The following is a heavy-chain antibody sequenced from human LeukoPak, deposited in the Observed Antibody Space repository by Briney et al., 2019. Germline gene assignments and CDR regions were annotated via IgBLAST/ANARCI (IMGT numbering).Heavy chain of an antibody. D-gene: IGHD1-26*01. V-gene: IGHV3-30*03. CDR1: GFTFSSYG. J-gene: IGHJ4*02. CDR3: ALSGSYYLFDY. Sequence: GRSLRLSCAASGFTFSSYGMHWVRQAPGKGLEWVAVISYDGSNKYYADSVKGRFTISRDNSKNTLYLQMNSLRAEDTAVYYCALSGSYYLFDYWGQGTLVTVSS. CDR2: ISYDGSNK.